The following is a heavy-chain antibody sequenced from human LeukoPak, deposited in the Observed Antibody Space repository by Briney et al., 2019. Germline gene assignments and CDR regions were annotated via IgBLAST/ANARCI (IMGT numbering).Heavy chain of an antibody. CDR2: IKGDGSEK. CDR1: GFTFSNYW. V-gene: IGHV3-7*03. D-gene: IGHD6-6*01. CDR3: ARDWGVEGRPGYMDV. Sequence: GGSLRLSCAASGFTFSNYWMTWVRQAPGKGLEWVGNIKGDGSEKYYVVSVKGRFTISRDNTKNSLYLQMNSLRAEDTAVYFCARDWGVEGRPGYMDVWGKGTTVTVSS. J-gene: IGHJ6*03.